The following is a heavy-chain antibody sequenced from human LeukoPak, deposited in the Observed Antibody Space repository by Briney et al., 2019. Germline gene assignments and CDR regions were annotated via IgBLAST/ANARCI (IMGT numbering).Heavy chain of an antibody. D-gene: IGHD4/OR15-4a*01. J-gene: IGHJ4*02. Sequence: GGSLRLSCAASGFTFSSYNMNWVRQAPGKGLEWVSSITSGSSYIYYADSVKGRFTISRDNSKNTLYLQMNSLRAEDTAVYYCARRAGAYSHPYDYWGQGTLVTVSS. CDR1: GFTFSSYN. CDR2: ITSGSSYI. V-gene: IGHV3-21*04. CDR3: ARRAGAYSHPYDY.